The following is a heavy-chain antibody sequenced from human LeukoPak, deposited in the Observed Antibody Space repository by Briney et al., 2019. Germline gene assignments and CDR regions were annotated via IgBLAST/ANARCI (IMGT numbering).Heavy chain of an antibody. D-gene: IGHD2-2*01. CDR2: IKSKTDGGTT. CDR1: GFTFSNAW. CDR3: ARHIGREYQLPYFYMDV. Sequence: GGSLRLSCAASGFTFSNAWMSWVRQAPGKGLEWVGRIKSKTDGGTTDYAAPVKGRFTISRDDSKNTLYLQMNSLKTEDTAMYYCARHIGREYQLPYFYMDVWGKGTTVTVSS. J-gene: IGHJ6*03. V-gene: IGHV3-15*01.